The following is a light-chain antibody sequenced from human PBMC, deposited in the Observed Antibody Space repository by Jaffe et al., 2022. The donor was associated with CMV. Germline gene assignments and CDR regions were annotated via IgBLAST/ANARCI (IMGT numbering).Light chain of an antibody. CDR1: SLRSYY. CDR2: GKN. J-gene: IGLJ2*01. Sequence: SSELTQDPAVSVALGQTVRITCQGDSLRSYYASWYQQKPGQAPVLVIYGKNNRPSGIPDRFSGSSSGNTASLTITGAQAEDEADYYCNSRDPWGVSVFGGGTKLTVL. V-gene: IGLV3-19*01. CDR3: NSRDPWGVSV.